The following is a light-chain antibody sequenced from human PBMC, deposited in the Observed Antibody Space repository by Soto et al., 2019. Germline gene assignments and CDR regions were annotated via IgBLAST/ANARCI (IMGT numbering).Light chain of an antibody. J-gene: IGLJ2*01. CDR2: SND. CDR1: SCNIGSNT. CDR3: AAWDDSLNGLV. Sequence: QSVLTQPPSASGTPGQRLTISCSGSSCNIGSNTVTWYQQLPGTAPKVLIHSNDRRPSGVPDRFSGSKSGTSASLAISGLLSDDEADYYCAAWDDSLNGLVFGGGTKLTVL. V-gene: IGLV1-44*01.